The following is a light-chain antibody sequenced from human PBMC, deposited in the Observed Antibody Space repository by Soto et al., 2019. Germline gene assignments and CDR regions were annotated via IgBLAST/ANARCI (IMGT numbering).Light chain of an antibody. CDR2: GES. J-gene: IGKJ5*01. Sequence: EIVWTQSPGTLSLSPGEGSPRSCMGIQILSSNYLAWYQQKPGQAPRLLIYGESRRATGIPDRFSGSGSGTDFTLAIRRLEPEDSAVYYCQQYGGSPSITFGPGTRLDIK. CDR3: QQYGGSPSIT. CDR1: QILSSNY. V-gene: IGKV3-20*01.